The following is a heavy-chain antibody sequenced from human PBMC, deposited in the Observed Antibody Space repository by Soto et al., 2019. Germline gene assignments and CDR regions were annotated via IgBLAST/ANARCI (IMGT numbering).Heavy chain of an antibody. CDR2: SKMDARGN. D-gene: IGHD3-10*01. J-gene: IGHJ4*01. V-gene: IGHV3-7*01. Sequence: LTLACVASVFTFGSYCMGWGGQAPGKGLEWLPTSKMDARGNKYVDSVKVLCTMSRDNSKNSLYLQMYSLRAEDTAVYYCARDSGYGSGASVNHYLDYWGHGTLVTVSS. CDR3: ARDSGYGSGASVNHYLDY. CDR1: VFTFGSYC.